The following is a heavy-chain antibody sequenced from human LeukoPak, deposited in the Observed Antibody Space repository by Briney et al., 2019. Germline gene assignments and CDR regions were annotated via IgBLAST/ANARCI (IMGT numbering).Heavy chain of an antibody. Sequence: PSETLSLTCTVSGGSISSGGSYWSWIRQHPGKGLEWIGYIYYSGSTYYNPSLKSRVTISVDTSKNQFSLKLSSVTAADTAVYYCARSGSFAWSYAFDIWGQGTMVTVSS. V-gene: IGHV4-31*03. J-gene: IGHJ3*02. CDR3: ARSGSFAWSYAFDI. D-gene: IGHD2-15*01. CDR1: GGSISSGGSY. CDR2: IYYSGST.